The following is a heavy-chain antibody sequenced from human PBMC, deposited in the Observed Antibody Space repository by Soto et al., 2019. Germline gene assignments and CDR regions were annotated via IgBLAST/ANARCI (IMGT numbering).Heavy chain of an antibody. Sequence: QVQLQESGPGLVKPSQTLSLICTVSGGFISNGDYHWSWIRQPPGKGLEWIGYTYPSGSTYYNASRRGRVTISIDASKNQFSLKLNSVTAADTAVYYCAREGGYDSPHGCWGQGTLVTVSS. V-gene: IGHV4-30-4*01. J-gene: IGHJ4*02. CDR1: GGFISNGDYH. D-gene: IGHD5-12*01. CDR2: TYPSGST. CDR3: AREGGYDSPHGC.